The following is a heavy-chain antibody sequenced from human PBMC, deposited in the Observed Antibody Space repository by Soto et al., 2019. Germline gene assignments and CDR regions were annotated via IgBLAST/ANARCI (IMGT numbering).Heavy chain of an antibody. D-gene: IGHD4-17*01. CDR2: ISGSGGST. V-gene: IGHV3-23*01. Sequence: EVQLLEPGGDLVQPGGSLRLSCAASGFTFSSYAMSWVRQAPGKGLEWVSAISGSGGSTYYADSVKGRFTISRDNSKNTLYLQMNSLRAEDTAVYYCAKGTKTTVTYYYYYGMDVWGQGTTVTVSS. CDR3: AKGTKTTVTYYYYYGMDV. CDR1: GFTFSSYA. J-gene: IGHJ6*02.